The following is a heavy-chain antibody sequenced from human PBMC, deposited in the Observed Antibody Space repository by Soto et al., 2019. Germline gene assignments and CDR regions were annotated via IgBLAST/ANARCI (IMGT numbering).Heavy chain of an antibody. CDR1: GFTFTNYG. D-gene: IGHD5-12*01. CDR2: VSFDGNSQ. CDR3: AKDQGYTGYEYFDY. V-gene: IGHV3-30*18. J-gene: IGHJ4*01. Sequence: XGSLKLSCAASGFTFTNYGMHWVRQAPGKGLEWVAAVSFDGNSQYYVDSVKGRFTISRDNSKNTLYLQMNSLKAEDTAVYYCAKDQGYTGYEYFDYWGHGTLVTVSS.